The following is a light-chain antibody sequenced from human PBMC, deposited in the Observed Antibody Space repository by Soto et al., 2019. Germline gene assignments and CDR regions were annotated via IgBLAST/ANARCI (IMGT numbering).Light chain of an antibody. J-gene: IGLJ1*01. V-gene: IGLV2-8*01. CDR1: SSDVGGYNY. CDR3: SSYAGSNNYV. Sequence: QSVLTQPPSASASPGQSVTISCTGSSSDVGGYNYVSWHQQHPGKAPKLMIYEVSKRPSGVPDRFSGSKSGNTASLTVSGLQAEDEADYYCSSYAGSNNYVFGTGTKVTVL. CDR2: EVS.